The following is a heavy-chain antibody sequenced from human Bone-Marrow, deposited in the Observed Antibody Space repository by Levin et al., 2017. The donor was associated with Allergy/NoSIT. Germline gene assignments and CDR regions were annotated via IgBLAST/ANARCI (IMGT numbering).Heavy chain of an antibody. V-gene: IGHV3-11*01. CDR1: GFTFSDYY. Sequence: NSGGSLRLSCAASGFTFSDYYMSWIRQAPGKGLEWISYVSSSGTTIKYADSVKGRFTISRDNAKNSLYLQMNSLRAEDTAVYYCAREGDTSNWYGIDVFDIWGQGTMVTVSS. D-gene: IGHD6-13*01. CDR2: VSSSGTTI. J-gene: IGHJ3*02. CDR3: AREGDTSNWYGIDVFDI.